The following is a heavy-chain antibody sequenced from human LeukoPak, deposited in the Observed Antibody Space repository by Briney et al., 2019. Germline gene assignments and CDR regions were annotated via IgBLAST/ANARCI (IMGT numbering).Heavy chain of an antibody. CDR3: ARPHGVDGTDVFQR. J-gene: IGHJ1*01. D-gene: IGHD1-1*01. Sequence: GASVKVSCKASGYTFIDSYMHWVRQAPGQGLEWLGWINPYSGGTNYAQRFRGRVTMTRDTSISTVYMDLSRLTSDDTAVYYCARPHGVDGTDVFQRWGQGTLVTVSS. CDR2: INPYSGGT. V-gene: IGHV1-2*02. CDR1: GYTFIDSY.